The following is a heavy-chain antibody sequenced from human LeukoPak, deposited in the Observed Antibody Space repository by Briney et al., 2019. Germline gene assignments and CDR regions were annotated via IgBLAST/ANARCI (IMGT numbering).Heavy chain of an antibody. CDR3: ARARHYGPGSYYNGIFDY. CDR1: GGSISSYY. J-gene: IGHJ4*02. CDR2: IYYSGST. V-gene: IGHV4-59*01. D-gene: IGHD3-10*01. Sequence: SETLSLTCTVSGGSISSYYWSWIRQPPGKGLEWIGYIYYSGSTNYNPSLKSRVTISVDTSKNQFSLKLSSVTAADTAVYYCARARHYGPGSYYNGIFDYWGQGTLVTVSS.